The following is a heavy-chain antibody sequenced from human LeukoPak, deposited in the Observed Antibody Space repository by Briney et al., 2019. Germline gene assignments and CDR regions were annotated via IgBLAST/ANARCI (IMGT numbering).Heavy chain of an antibody. D-gene: IGHD3-9*01. Sequence: GGSLRLSCAASGFTFSSYGMHWVRQAPGKGLEWVAFIRYDGSNKYYADSVKGRFTISRDNSKNTLYLQMNSLRAEDTAVYYCAKGVKVPLLRYFSYYMDVWGKGTTVTISS. CDR2: IRYDGSNK. CDR3: AKGVKVPLLRYFSYYMDV. V-gene: IGHV3-30*02. CDR1: GFTFSSYG. J-gene: IGHJ6*03.